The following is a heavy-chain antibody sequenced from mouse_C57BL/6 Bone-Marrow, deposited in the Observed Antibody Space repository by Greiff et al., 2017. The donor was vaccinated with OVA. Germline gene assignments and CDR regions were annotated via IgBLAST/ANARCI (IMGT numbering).Heavy chain of an antibody. CDR3: ARYYYYGSRYYAMDY. CDR1: GFTFSDYY. V-gene: IGHV5-12*01. J-gene: IGHJ4*01. D-gene: IGHD1-1*01. Sequence: EVKLVESGGGLVQPGGSLKLSCAASGFTFSDYYMYWVRQTPEKRLEWVAYISNGGGSNYYPDTVKGRFTISRDNAKNTLYLQVSRLKSEETAVYYCARYYYYGSRYYAMDYWGQGTSVTVSS. CDR2: ISNGGGSN.